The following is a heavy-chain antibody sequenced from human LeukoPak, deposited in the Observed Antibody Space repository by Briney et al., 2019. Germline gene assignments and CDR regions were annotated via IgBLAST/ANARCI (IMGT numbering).Heavy chain of an antibody. V-gene: IGHV2-5*02. CDR2: FYWDDDK. CDR3: AHRRYWDYYFDD. Sequence: ESGPTLVKPTQTLTLTCTFSGFSLSTSGVGVGWIRQPPGKALEWLALFYWDDDKRYSPSLKSRLTITKDTSKNQVVLTMTNMDPVDTATYYCAHRRYWDYYFDDWGQGTLVTVSS. CDR1: GFSLSTSGVG. D-gene: IGHD1-26*01. J-gene: IGHJ4*02.